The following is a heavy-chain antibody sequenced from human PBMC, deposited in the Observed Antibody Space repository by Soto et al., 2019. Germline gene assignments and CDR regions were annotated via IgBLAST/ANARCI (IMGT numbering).Heavy chain of an antibody. D-gene: IGHD6-19*01. V-gene: IGHV1-3*01. CDR3: ARTAQWLDDAFDI. J-gene: IGHJ3*02. Sequence: QVQLVQSGAEVKKPGASVKASCKASGYTFTSYAMHWVRQAPGQRLEWMGWINAANGNTKYSQKFQGRVTITRDTSASTAYMELSSLRSEDTAVYYCARTAQWLDDAFDIWGQGTMVTVSS. CDR2: INAANGNT. CDR1: GYTFTSYA.